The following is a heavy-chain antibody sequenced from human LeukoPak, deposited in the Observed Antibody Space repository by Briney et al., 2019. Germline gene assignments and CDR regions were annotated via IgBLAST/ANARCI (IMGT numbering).Heavy chain of an antibody. CDR1: GFTFSKYA. CDR3: TKRADGCSGFSCYYYYMDV. J-gene: IGHJ6*03. V-gene: IGHV3-23*01. CDR2: MSGVGDST. D-gene: IGHD2-15*01. Sequence: GGSLRLSCAASGFTFSKYAKKWVREAPGKGGEWVSNMSGVGDSTYYADTVKGRFTMSRHNSKNTVFLQINSLRVEDSATYSRTKRADGCSGFSCYYYYMDVWGKGTTVTVSS.